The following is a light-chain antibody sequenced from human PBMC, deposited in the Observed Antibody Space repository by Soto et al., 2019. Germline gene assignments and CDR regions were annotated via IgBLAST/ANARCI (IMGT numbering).Light chain of an antibody. V-gene: IGKV3-15*01. J-gene: IGKJ3*01. CDR1: QSLSRN. CDR2: GAS. CDR3: XXYNDWPPAFT. Sequence: EILMTQSPATLSVSPGERATLSCRASQSLSRNLAWYQQKPGQAPRLLIYGASTRASGVPARFSGSGSGTEFTXTIXXLXSEDFALYXXXXYNDWPPAFTFGPGTKVDL.